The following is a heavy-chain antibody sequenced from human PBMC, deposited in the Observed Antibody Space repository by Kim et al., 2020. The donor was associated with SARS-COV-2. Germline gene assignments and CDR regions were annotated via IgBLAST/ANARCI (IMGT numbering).Heavy chain of an antibody. CDR3: AREHGSGLDY. Sequence: GGSLRLSCAASGFTFSSYAMHWVRQAPGKGLEWVAVISYDGSNKYHADSVKGRFTISRDNSKNTLYLQMNSLRAEDTAVYYCAREHGSGLDYGGQGTLVTVSS. CDR2: ISYDGSNK. CDR1: GFTFSSYA. J-gene: IGHJ4*02. D-gene: IGHD6-19*01. V-gene: IGHV3-30-3*01.